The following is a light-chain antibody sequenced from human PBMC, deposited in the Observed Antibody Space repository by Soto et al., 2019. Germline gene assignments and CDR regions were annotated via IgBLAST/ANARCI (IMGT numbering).Light chain of an antibody. Sequence: QSALTQPASVSGSPGQSITISCTGTSSDIVGYNYVSWYQQHPGKAPKVMIYEVSNRPSGVSNRFSGSKSANTASLTISGLQAEDEADYYCSSYTSSNTFMIFGGGTKRTVL. V-gene: IGLV2-14*01. CDR3: SSYTSSNTFMI. J-gene: IGLJ2*01. CDR2: EVS. CDR1: SSDIVGYNY.